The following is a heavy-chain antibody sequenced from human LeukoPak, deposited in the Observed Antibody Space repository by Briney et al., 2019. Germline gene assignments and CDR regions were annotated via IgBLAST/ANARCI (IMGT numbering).Heavy chain of an antibody. CDR3: ARDLSEPHWYSSGWSLDV. CDR1: GFTFSSYA. V-gene: IGHV3-48*04. J-gene: IGHJ6*02. CDR2: ISGSRSTI. D-gene: IGHD6-19*01. Sequence: GGSLRLSCAASGFTFSSYAMNWVRQAPGKGLEWVSYISGSRSTIYYADSVKGRFTISRDNAKSSLFLQMNSLRAEDTAVYYCARDLSEPHWYSSGWSLDVWGQGTTVTVSS.